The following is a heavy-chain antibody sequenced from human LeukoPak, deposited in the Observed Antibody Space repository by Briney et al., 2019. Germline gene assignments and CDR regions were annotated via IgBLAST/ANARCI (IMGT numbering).Heavy chain of an antibody. CDR1: GFTVSSNY. D-gene: IGHD3-16*01. J-gene: IGHJ4*02. CDR2: IYSGGST. V-gene: IGHV3-66*02. CDR3: ASQEGGDYFDY. Sequence: GGSLRLSCAASGFTVSSNYMSWVRQAPGKGLEWVSVIYSGGSTYYADSVKGRFTISRDNSENTLYLQMNSLRAEDTAVYYCASQEGGDYFDYWGQGTLVTVSS.